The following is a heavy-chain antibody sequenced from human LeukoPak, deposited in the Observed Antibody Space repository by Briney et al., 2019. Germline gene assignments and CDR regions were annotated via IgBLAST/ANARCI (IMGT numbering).Heavy chain of an antibody. CDR3: ARRPSGSFFDY. J-gene: IGHJ4*02. V-gene: IGHV4-30-2*01. CDR1: GGXISRGANS. Sequence: SQTPSPNCPVSGGXISRGANSRSWIPQPPGEGLEGIGYIYQSGSTYYNPSLKSRVTISIDRSKNQFSLNLTSVAAADTAVYYCARRPSGSFFDYWGQGTLVTVSS. CDR2: IYQSGST. D-gene: IGHD3-10*01.